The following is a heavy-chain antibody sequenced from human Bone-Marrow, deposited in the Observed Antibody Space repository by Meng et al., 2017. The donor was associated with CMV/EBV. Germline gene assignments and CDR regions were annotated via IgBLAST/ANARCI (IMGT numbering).Heavy chain of an antibody. V-gene: IGHV1-2*02. CDR3: ARGGVWGFVVVPDYGMDV. Sequence: ASVKVSCKASGYTFTGYYMHWVRQAPGQGLEWMGWINPNSGGTNYAQKFQGRVTMTRDTSISTAYMELSRLRSDDAAVYYWARGGVWGFVVVPDYGMDVWGQGTTVTVSS. CDR2: INPNSGGT. CDR1: GYTFTGYY. J-gene: IGHJ6*02. D-gene: IGHD2-2*01.